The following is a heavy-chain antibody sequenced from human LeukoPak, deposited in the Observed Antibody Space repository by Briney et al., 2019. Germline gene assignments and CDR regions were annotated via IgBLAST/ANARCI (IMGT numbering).Heavy chain of an antibody. CDR3: ARLLGYCSSTSCHGWAFDI. J-gene: IGHJ3*02. D-gene: IGHD2-2*01. Sequence: SETLSLTCTGSGGSISSYYWSWIRQPPGKGLEWIGYTYYSGSTNYNPSLKSRVTISVDTSKNQFSLKLSSVTAADTAVYYCARLLGYCSSTSCHGWAFDIWGQGTMVTVSS. CDR1: GGSISSYY. V-gene: IGHV4-59*08. CDR2: TYYSGST.